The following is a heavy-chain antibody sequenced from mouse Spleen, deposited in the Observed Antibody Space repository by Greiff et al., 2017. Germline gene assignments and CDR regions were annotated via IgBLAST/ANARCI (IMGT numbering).Heavy chain of an antibody. CDR1: EYEFPSHD. CDR2: INSDGGST. J-gene: IGHJ3*01. CDR3: ARQGHYYGWFAY. D-gene: IGHD1-2*01. Sequence: EVKLMESGGGLVQPGESLKLSCESNEYEFPSHDMSWVRKTPEKRLELVAAINSDGGSTYYPDTMERRFIISRDNTKKTLYLQMSSLRSEDTALYYCARQGHYYGWFAYWGQGTLVTVSA. V-gene: IGHV5-2*01.